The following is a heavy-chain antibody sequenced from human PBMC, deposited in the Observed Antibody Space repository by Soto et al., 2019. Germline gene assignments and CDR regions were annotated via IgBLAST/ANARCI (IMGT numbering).Heavy chain of an antibody. CDR1: GGSFSGYY. CDR3: ARELLWFGELLPEDAFDI. V-gene: IGHV4-34*01. CDR2: INHSGGT. Sequence: SETLSLTCAVYGGSFSGYYWSWIRQPPGKGLEWIGEINHSGGTNYNPSLKSRVTISVDTSKNQFSLKLSSVTAADTAVYYCARELLWFGELLPEDAFDIWGQGTMVTVSS. D-gene: IGHD3-10*01. J-gene: IGHJ3*02.